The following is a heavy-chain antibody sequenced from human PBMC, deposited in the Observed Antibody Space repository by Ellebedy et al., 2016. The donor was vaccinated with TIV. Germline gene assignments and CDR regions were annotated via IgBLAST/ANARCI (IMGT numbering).Heavy chain of an antibody. CDR3: ARDDWGPAGP. CDR2: TDHDGRVK. CDR1: GFTFRIYW. D-gene: IGHD3-9*01. Sequence: GESLKISCVTSGFTFRIYWMSWVRQAPGKGLEWVANTDHDGRVKFYVDSVEGRFTISRDNAKNALYLQMNILSAEDTAVYYCARDDWGPAGPWGQGTLVTVSS. J-gene: IGHJ5*02. V-gene: IGHV3-7*03.